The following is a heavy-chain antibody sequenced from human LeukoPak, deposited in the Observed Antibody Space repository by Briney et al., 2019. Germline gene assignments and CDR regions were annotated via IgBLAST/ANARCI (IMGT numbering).Heavy chain of an antibody. J-gene: IGHJ6*02. Sequence: ASVKVSCKASGYTFTSYYMHWVRQAPAQGLEWMGIINPSGGSTSYAQKFQGRVTMTRDTSRSTVYMELSSLGSEATAVYYCAACGGGCYSYYYYGMDVWGQGTTVTVSS. CDR2: INPSGGST. D-gene: IGHD2-21*02. V-gene: IGHV1-46*01. CDR1: GYTFTSYY. CDR3: AACGGGCYSYYYYGMDV.